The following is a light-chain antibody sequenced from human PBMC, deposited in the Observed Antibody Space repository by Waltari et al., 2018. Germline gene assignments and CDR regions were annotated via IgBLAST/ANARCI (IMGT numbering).Light chain of an antibody. V-gene: IGKV3-11*01. CDR1: QSVGSS. CDR3: QQRSHFYT. J-gene: IGKJ3*01. CDR2: NAS. Sequence: EIILTQSPVTLSSSPGERAPLSCRASQSVGSSLVWYQHKPGQPPRLLIYNASKRATGISDRFSGTGSGTDFTLTISSLEPEDFAVYYCQQRSHFYTFGPGTRVDVK.